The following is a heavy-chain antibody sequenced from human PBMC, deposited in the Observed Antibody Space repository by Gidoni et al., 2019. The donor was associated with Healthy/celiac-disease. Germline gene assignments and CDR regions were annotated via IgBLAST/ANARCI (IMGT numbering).Heavy chain of an antibody. J-gene: IGHJ4*02. V-gene: IGHV3-30*19. CDR3: ARDPFLGGSYYYFDY. CDR1: GFTFSSYG. Sequence: QVQLVEAGGGVVQPGRSLRLSCAACGFTFSSYGMHWVRQAPGKGLEWVAVISYDGSNKYYADSVKGRFTISRDNSKNTLYLQMNSLRAEDTAVYFCARDPFLGGSYYYFDYWGQGTLVTVSS. CDR2: ISYDGSNK. D-gene: IGHD1-26*01.